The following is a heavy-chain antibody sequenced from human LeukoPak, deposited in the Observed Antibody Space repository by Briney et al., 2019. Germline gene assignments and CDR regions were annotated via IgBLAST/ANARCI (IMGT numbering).Heavy chain of an antibody. J-gene: IGHJ6*02. V-gene: IGHV1-18*01. CDR1: GYTFTSYG. CDR2: ISAYNGNT. CDR3: ARDRGVLLWFGEPPTHYYYGMDV. Sequence: GASVKVSCKASGYTFTSYGISWVRQAPGQGLEWMGWISAYNGNTNYAQKLQGRVTMTTDTSTSTAYMELRSLRSDDTAVYYCARDRGVLLWFGEPPTHYYYGMDVWGQGTTVTVSS. D-gene: IGHD3-10*01.